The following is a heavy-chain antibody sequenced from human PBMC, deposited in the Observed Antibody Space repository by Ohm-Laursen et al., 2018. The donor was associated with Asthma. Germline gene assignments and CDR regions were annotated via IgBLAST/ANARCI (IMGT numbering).Heavy chain of an antibody. Sequence: SLRLSCTATGFTFNKHHMTWVRQAPGKGLEWVSGISSSGGSTYYADSVKGRFTISRDNSKNILYLQMNSVRAEDTAVYYCARGTGSHSAGFYSPYCDYWGQGTLVTVSS. V-gene: IGHV3-23*01. CDR2: ISSSGGST. CDR3: ARGTGSHSAGFYSPYCDY. CDR1: GFTFNKHH. J-gene: IGHJ4*02. D-gene: IGHD3-22*01.